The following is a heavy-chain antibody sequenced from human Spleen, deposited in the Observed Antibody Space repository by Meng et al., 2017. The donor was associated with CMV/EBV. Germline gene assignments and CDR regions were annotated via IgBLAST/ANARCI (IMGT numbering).Heavy chain of an antibody. CDR2: IYYSGST. J-gene: IGHJ2*01. Sequence: ESLKISCAVSGFTFSSYSMNWVRQAPGKGLEWIGYIYYSGSTNYNPSFKSRVTISVDTSKNQFSLKLSSVTAADTAVYYCAGAPIVVVPAAPYWYFDPWGRGTLVTVSS. D-gene: IGHD2-2*01. CDR1: GFTFSSYS. CDR3: AGAPIVVVPAAPYWYFDP. V-gene: IGHV4-59*13.